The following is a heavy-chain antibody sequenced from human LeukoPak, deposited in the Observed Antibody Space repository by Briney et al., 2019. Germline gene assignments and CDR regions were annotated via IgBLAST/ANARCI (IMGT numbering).Heavy chain of an antibody. D-gene: IGHD6-19*01. CDR1: GFTFSSYE. CDR3: AKVGDYSSGWYYFDY. V-gene: IGHV3-48*03. CDR2: ISSSGSTI. Sequence: PGGSLRLSCAASGFTFSSYEMNWVRQAPGKGLEWVSYISSSGSTIYYADSVKGRFTISRDNSKNTLYLQMKSLRAEDTAVYYCAKVGDYSSGWYYFDYWGQGTLVTVSS. J-gene: IGHJ4*02.